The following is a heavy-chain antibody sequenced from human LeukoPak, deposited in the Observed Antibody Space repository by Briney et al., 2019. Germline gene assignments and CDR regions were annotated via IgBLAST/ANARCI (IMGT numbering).Heavy chain of an antibody. V-gene: IGHV3-66*01. Sequence: PGGSLRLSCAASGFTLSSNYMSWVRQAPGKGLEWVSVIYSGGSTYYADSVKGRFTISRDNSKNTLYLQMNSLRAEDTAVYYCAREPYSSSWDANDYWGQGTLVTVSS. D-gene: IGHD6-13*01. CDR3: AREPYSSSWDANDY. CDR1: GFTLSSNY. CDR2: IYSGGST. J-gene: IGHJ4*02.